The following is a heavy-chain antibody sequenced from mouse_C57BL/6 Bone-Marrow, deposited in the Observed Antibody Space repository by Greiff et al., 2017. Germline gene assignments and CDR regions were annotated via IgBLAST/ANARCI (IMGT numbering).Heavy chain of an antibody. CDR3: ARVYDYDGAWFAY. CDR1: GFTFSSYA. CDR2: ISDGGSYT. Sequence: EVKLMESGGGLVKPGGSLKLSCAASGFTFSSYAMSWVRQTPEKRLEWVATISDGGSYTYYPDNVKGRFTISGDNAKNNLYLQMSHLKSEDTAMYYCARVYDYDGAWFAYWGQGTLVTVSA. J-gene: IGHJ3*01. V-gene: IGHV5-4*03. D-gene: IGHD2-4*01.